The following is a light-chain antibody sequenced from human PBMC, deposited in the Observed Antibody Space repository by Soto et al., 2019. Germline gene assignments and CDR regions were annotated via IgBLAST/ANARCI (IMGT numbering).Light chain of an antibody. CDR1: QSVSSN. V-gene: IGKV3-15*01. CDR3: QQYNNWPFSSWT. J-gene: IGKJ1*01. Sequence: EIVMTQSPATLSVSPGERATLSCRASQSVSSNLAWYQQKPGQAPRLLIYGASTRATGIPARFSGSGSGTEFTLTISILQSEDFAVYYCQQYNNWPFSSWTFGQGTKVEIK. CDR2: GAS.